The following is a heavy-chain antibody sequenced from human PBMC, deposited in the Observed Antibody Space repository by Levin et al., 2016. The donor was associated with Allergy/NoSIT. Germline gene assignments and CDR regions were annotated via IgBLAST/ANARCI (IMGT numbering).Heavy chain of an antibody. J-gene: IGHJ5*02. V-gene: IGHV4-31*03. D-gene: IGHD2-8*01. Sequence: SETLSLTCTVSGDSISRGAYYWSWVRQHPGRGLEWIGYIYYGGTTYYNPPLRGRVTISIDASQNQLSLSLSSVTAADTAVYYCARLPFYGTNSRGWFDPWGQGILVTVSS. CDR3: ARLPFYGTNSRGWFDP. CDR1: GDSISRGAYY. CDR2: IYYGGTT.